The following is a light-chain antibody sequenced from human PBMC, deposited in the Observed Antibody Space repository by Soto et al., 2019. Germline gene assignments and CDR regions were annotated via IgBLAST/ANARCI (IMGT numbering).Light chain of an antibody. CDR2: GAS. CDR3: QQYGSSPLIS. J-gene: IGKJ5*01. CDR1: QSVSSSY. Sequence: EIVLTHSPGTLSLSPVEISTLSCRASQSVSSSYLAWYQQKPGQAPRLLIFGASKRATGIPDRFSGSGSGRDFTLTISGLEPEDFAVYYCQQYGSSPLISFGQGTRLEIK. V-gene: IGKV3-20*01.